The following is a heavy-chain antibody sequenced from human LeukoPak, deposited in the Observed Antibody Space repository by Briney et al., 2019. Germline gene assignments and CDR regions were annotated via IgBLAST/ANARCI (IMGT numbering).Heavy chain of an antibody. CDR2: IKRDGSQK. J-gene: IGHJ4*02. V-gene: IGHV3-7*01. Sequence: PGGSLRLSCAASGFTFSSYWMSWVRQAPGKGLEWVAIIKRDGSQKYYVDSVKGRFTISRDNAKNSLYLQMNSLRAEDTAVYYCARDQSDGYGQLYWGQGTLVTVSS. CDR1: GFTFSSYW. CDR3: ARDQSDGYGQLY. D-gene: IGHD5-24*01.